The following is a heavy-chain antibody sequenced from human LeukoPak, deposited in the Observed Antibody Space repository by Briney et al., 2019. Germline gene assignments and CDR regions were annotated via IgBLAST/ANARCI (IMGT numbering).Heavy chain of an antibody. Sequence: SVKVSCKASGFPFSSSAMQWVRQTRGQRLEWIGWLAVGNGYTKYAQKFQDRVTITRDMSGSTAYMELSNLRFEDTAVYYCAVLNWNDVDMYGWFDPWGQGTLVTVSS. CDR3: AVLNWNDVDMYGWFDP. V-gene: IGHV1-58*02. J-gene: IGHJ5*02. CDR1: GFPFSSSA. CDR2: LAVGNGYT. D-gene: IGHD1-1*01.